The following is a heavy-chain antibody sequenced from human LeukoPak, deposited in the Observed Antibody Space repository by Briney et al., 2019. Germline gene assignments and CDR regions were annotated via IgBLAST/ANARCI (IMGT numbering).Heavy chain of an antibody. CDR1: GGSLSGYY. Sequence: PSETLSLTCAVYGGSLSGYYWSWIRQPPGKELEWIGEINHSGSTNYNPSLKSRVTTSVDTSKNQFSLKLSSVTAADTAVYYCARKVVGGSHYNYWGQGTLVTVSS. J-gene: IGHJ4*02. CDR3: ARKVVGGSHYNY. D-gene: IGHD3-10*01. CDR2: INHSGST. V-gene: IGHV4-34*01.